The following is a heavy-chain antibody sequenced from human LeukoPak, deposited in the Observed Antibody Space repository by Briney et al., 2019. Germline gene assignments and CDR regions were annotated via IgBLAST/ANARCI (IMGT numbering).Heavy chain of an antibody. CDR3: ARETITVCRPYFDY. D-gene: IGHD5-24*01. J-gene: IGHJ4*02. Sequence: GASVKVSCKGSGYTFTGYYIDWVRPAPGQGLEWMGWINSDSGGTNYAQKFQGRVTMIRDTSTSTAYMELSSLRPDEKAFYYCARETITVCRPYFDYWGQGTLVTVPS. CDR2: INSDSGGT. V-gene: IGHV1-2*02. CDR1: GYTFTGYY.